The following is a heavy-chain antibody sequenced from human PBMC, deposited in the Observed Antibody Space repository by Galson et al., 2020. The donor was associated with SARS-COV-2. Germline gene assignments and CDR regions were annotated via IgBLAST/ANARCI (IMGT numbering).Heavy chain of an antibody. CDR1: GFTFSSYG. J-gene: IGHJ1*01. Sequence: GGSLRLSCAASGFTFSSYGMHWVRQAPGKGLEWVAVISYDGSNKYYADSVKGRFTISRDNSKNTLYLQMNSLRAEDTAVYYCAKDPSALYGGPAEYFQHWGQGTLVTVSS. V-gene: IGHV3-30*18. CDR3: AKDPSALYGGPAEYFQH. CDR2: ISYDGSNK. D-gene: IGHD4-17*01.